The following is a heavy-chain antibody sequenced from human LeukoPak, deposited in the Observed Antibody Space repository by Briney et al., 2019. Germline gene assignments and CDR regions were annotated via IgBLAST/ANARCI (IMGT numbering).Heavy chain of an antibody. J-gene: IGHJ4*02. V-gene: IGHV3-23*01. CDR2: MKGTGDK. CDR3: ARASWVSSADAVR. Sequence: GGSLRLSCAASGLSFSTFAMSWVRQAPVRGLEWLSSMKGTGDKYYADSVRGRFTLSRDDSRNTVYFLLNNLRVEDTAVYYCARASWVSSADAVRWGQGTVVTVSS. CDR1: GLSFSTFA. D-gene: IGHD3-16*01.